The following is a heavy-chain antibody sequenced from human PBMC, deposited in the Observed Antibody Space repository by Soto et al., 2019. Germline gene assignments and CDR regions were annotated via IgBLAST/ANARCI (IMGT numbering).Heavy chain of an antibody. CDR1: GFSLSKARMG. Sequence: QVTLKESGPVLVKPTETLTLTCTVSGFSLSKARMGVSWIRQPPGKALEWLAHIFWNDERSYNTSLKNRLTTSEDAPKXQVVLTLTNVDPVDTGTYFRARALREPLPISHFDSWGQGTLGTVSS. CDR3: ARALREPLPISHFDS. D-gene: IGHD1-26*01. CDR2: IFWNDER. J-gene: IGHJ4*02. V-gene: IGHV2-26*01.